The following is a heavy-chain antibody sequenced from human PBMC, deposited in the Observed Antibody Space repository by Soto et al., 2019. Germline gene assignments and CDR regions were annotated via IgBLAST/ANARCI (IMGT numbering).Heavy chain of an antibody. CDR1: GYRFSSYW. D-gene: IGHD6-13*01. J-gene: IGHJ3*01. Sequence: GESLKISCKGSGYRFSSYWIGWVRQMPGKGLEWMGIIYPGDSDTRYSACFRGEVTISADQPINTANLQSNSLKASDTAMYYCARRRAAAGRGNDAFNLWGQVTMGTV. V-gene: IGHV5-51*01. CDR3: ARRRAAAGRGNDAFNL. CDR2: IYPGDSDT.